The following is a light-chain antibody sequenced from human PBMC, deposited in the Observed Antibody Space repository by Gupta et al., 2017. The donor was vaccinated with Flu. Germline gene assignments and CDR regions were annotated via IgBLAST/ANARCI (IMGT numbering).Light chain of an antibody. CDR1: QGISSY. J-gene: IGKJ1*01. CDR2: AAS. Sequence: AIRMTQSPSSFSASTGDRVTITCRASQGISSYLAWYQQKPGKAPKLLIYAASTLQSGVPSRFSGSGSGTDFTLTISCLQSEDFATYCQQYYSYPQTFGQGTKVEI. V-gene: IGKV1-8*01. CDR3: QQYYSYPQT.